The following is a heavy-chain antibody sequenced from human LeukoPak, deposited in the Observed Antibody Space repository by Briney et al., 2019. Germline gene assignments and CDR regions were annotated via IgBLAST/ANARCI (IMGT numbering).Heavy chain of an antibody. CDR1: GGSISSSSYY. Sequence: PSETLSLTCTVSGGSISSSSYYWGWIRQPPGKGLEWIGSIYYSGSTYYNPSLKSRVTISVDTSKNQFSLKLSSVTAADTAVYYCAGDRGNGWNHPADWGQGTLVTVSS. J-gene: IGHJ4*02. V-gene: IGHV4-39*07. CDR3: AGDRGNGWNHPAD. CDR2: IYYSGST. D-gene: IGHD6-19*01.